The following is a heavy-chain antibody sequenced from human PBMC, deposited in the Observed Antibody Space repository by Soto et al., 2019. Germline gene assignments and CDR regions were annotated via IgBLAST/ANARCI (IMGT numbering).Heavy chain of an antibody. J-gene: IGHJ6*02. CDR2: INHSGST. Sequence: SETLSLTCAVYGGSFSGYYCSWIRQPPGKGLEWIGEINHSGSTNYNPSLKSRVTISVDTSKNQFSLKLSSVTAADTAVYYCARGRERITIFGVRTKDYYYGMDVWGQGTTVTVSS. D-gene: IGHD3-3*01. CDR3: ARGRERITIFGVRTKDYYYGMDV. CDR1: GGSFSGYY. V-gene: IGHV4-34*01.